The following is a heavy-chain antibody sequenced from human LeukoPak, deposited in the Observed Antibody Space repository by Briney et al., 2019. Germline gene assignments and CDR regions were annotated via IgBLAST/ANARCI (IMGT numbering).Heavy chain of an antibody. CDR3: ARVPDYGDYAALGY. Sequence: GGSLRLSCAASGFTVSSNYMSWVRQAPGKGLEWVSYISSSGSTIYYADSVKGRFTISRDNAKNSLYLQMNSLRAEDTAVYYCARVPDYGDYAALGYWGQGTLVTVSS. CDR1: GFTVSSNY. V-gene: IGHV3-11*01. CDR2: ISSSGSTI. D-gene: IGHD4-17*01. J-gene: IGHJ4*02.